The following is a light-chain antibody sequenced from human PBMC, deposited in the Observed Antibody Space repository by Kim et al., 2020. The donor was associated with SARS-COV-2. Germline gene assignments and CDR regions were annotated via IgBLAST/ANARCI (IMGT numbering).Light chain of an antibody. CDR2: GAS. CDR3: LQYDKWPPT. V-gene: IGKV3-15*01. CDR1: QSLSSTN. Sequence: EIVMTQSPATLSVSPGERATLSCRASQSLSSTNLAWYQQKPGQAPRPLICGASSRATGIPARFSGSGSGTEFTLTISSLQSEDFAVYYCLQYDKWPPTFGQGTRLEIK. J-gene: IGKJ5*01.